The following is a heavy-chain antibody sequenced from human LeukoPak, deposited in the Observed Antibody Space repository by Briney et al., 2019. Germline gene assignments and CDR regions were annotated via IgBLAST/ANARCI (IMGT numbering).Heavy chain of an antibody. D-gene: IGHD4-17*01. Sequence: KPSETLSLTCTVSGGSISNHYWTWIRQPPGKGLEWIGYISYSGSTNYNPSLRSRVTISIDTPNNQISLRLSPVTAADTAVYYCARDPTTVTKGFDIWGLGTMVTVSP. CDR2: ISYSGST. J-gene: IGHJ3*02. CDR1: GGSISNHY. CDR3: ARDPTTVTKGFDI. V-gene: IGHV4-59*11.